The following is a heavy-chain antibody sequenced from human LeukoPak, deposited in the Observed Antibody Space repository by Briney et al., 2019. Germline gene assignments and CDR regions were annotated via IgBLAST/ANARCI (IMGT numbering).Heavy chain of an antibody. CDR3: ARDRSSSWYSWFDP. D-gene: IGHD6-13*01. V-gene: IGHV1-3*01. CDR2: INAGNGNT. J-gene: IGHJ5*02. Sequence: ASVKVSCKASGYTFTSYAMHWVRQAPGQRLEWMGWINAGNGNTKYSQKFQGRVTITRDTSASTAYMELSSLRSEDTAVYYCARDRSSSWYSWFDPWGQGTLVTVSS. CDR1: GYTFTSYA.